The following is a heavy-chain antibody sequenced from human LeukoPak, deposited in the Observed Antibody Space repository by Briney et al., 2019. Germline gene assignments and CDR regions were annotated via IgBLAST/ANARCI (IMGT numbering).Heavy chain of an antibody. V-gene: IGHV3-11*04. D-gene: IGHD3-22*01. CDR1: AFKFSDYY. CDR2: ISSSGDIS. Sequence: GGSLRLSCAASAFKFSDYYMNWIRQAPGKGLEWVSSISSSGDISYYTDSVKGRFSISRDNAKNSLFLQMHGLRAGDTAVYFCVSDRSSGLYHYDSSGFLFWGRGTLVTVSS. J-gene: IGHJ4*01. CDR3: VSDRSSGLYHYDSSGFLF.